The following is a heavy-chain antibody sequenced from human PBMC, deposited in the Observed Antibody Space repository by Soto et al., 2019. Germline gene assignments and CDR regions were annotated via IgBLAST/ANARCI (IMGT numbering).Heavy chain of an antibody. J-gene: IGHJ6*03. CDR2: INPNSGGT. V-gene: IGHV1-2*04. CDR1: GYTFTCYS. D-gene: IGHD2-2*01. CDR3: ARTSSGCSSTSCYARRYYYYMDV. Sequence: ASVKASCKSSGYTFTCYSMHCVRQSPGQGLEWMGWINPNSGGTNYAQKFQGWVTMTRDTSKNQFSLKLSSVTAADTAVYYCARTSSGCSSTSCYARRYYYYMDVWGKGTTVTVSS.